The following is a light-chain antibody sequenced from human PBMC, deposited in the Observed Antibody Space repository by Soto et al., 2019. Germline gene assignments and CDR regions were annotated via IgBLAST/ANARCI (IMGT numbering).Light chain of an antibody. Sequence: EIVLTQSPATLSLSPGARATLSCRASQSISAHLAWYQQKPGQAPRLLISGTYTRATGIPDRFSGRGSGTDFSLTISRLEPGDFAVYYCQHYGDSLSITFGQGTRLEIK. CDR3: QHYGDSLSIT. CDR2: GTY. V-gene: IGKV3-20*01. CDR1: QSISAH. J-gene: IGKJ5*01.